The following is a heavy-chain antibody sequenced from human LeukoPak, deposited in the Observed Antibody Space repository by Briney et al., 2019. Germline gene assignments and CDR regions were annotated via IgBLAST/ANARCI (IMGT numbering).Heavy chain of an antibody. J-gene: IGHJ4*02. CDR3: AKDRLRYFDWSITDY. Sequence: TGGSLRLSCAASGFTFSSYAMSWVRQAPGKGPEWVSAISGSGGSTYYADSVKGRFTISRDNSKNTLYLQMNSLRAEDTAVYYCAKDRLRYFDWSITDYWGQGTLVTVSS. CDR1: GFTFSSYA. V-gene: IGHV3-23*01. D-gene: IGHD3-9*01. CDR2: ISGSGGST.